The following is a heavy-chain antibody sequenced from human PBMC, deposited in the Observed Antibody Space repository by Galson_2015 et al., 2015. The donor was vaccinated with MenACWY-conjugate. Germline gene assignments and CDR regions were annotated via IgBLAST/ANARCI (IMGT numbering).Heavy chain of an antibody. CDR3: ARTLAVTGSTINWFDP. CDR2: INTKTGNP. V-gene: IGHV7-4-1*02. J-gene: IGHJ5*02. Sequence: QSGAEVTKPGASVKVSCKASGYTFTRYAMNWVRQAPGQGLEWMGWINTKTGNPTYAQGFTGRFVFSLDTSVSAAYLQISSLQAEDTAVYYCARTLAVTGSTINWFDPWGQGTLVTVSS. D-gene: IGHD6-19*01. CDR1: GYTFTRYA.